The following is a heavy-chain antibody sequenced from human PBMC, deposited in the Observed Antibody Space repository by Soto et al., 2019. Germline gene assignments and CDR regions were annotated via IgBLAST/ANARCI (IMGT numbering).Heavy chain of an antibody. CDR1: GFSLSTSGVG. CDR3: APSLSVRVPLNV. Sequence: QITLKESGPTLVKPTQTLTLTCTFSGFSLSTSGVGVGWIRQPPGKALEWRALIYWDDEKRYSPSLKSRLTITKDTSQNQVVLTMTNMDPVDTATYYCAPSLSVRVPLNVWGQGTTVTVSS. J-gene: IGHJ6*02. V-gene: IGHV2-5*02. CDR2: IYWDDEK. D-gene: IGHD2-2*01.